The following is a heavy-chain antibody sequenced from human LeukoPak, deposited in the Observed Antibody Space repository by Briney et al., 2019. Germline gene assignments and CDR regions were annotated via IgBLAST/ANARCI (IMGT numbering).Heavy chain of an antibody. CDR1: GYTFTSYG. CDR3: ARGSSSSGGNWFDP. Sequence: GASVKVSCKASGYTFTSYGISWVRQAPGQRLEWMGWINAGNGNTKYSQKFQGRVTITRDTSASTAYMELSSLRSEDTAVYYCARGSSSSGGNWFDPWGQGTLVTVSS. J-gene: IGHJ5*02. V-gene: IGHV1-3*01. D-gene: IGHD6-19*01. CDR2: INAGNGNT.